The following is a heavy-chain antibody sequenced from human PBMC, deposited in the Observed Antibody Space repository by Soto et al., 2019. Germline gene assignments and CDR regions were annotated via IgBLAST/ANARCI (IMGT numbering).Heavy chain of an antibody. CDR2: ISAYNGNT. V-gene: IGHV1-18*04. CDR1: GYTFTSYG. CDR3: ARTARQYSSSSALDY. Sequence: ASVKVSCKASGYTFTSYGISWVRQAPGQGLEWMGWISAYNGNTNYAQKLQGRVTMTTDTSTSTACMELRSLRSDDTAVYYCARTARQYSSSSALDYWGQGTLVTVSS. J-gene: IGHJ4*02. D-gene: IGHD6-6*01.